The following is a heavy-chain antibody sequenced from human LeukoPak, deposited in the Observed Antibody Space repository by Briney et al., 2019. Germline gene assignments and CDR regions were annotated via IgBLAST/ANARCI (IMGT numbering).Heavy chain of an antibody. D-gene: IGHD2-2*01. CDR1: GGSFSGYY. CDR2: INHSGST. V-gene: IGHV4-34*01. CDR3: AREVSSYCSSTSCYYYYGMDV. J-gene: IGHJ6*04. Sequence: SETLSLTCAVYGGSFSGYYWSWIRQPPGKGLEWLGEINHSGSTNYNPSLKSRVTISVDTSRNQFSLKLSSVTAADEAVYYCAREVSSYCSSTSCYYYYGMDVWGKGTTVTVSS.